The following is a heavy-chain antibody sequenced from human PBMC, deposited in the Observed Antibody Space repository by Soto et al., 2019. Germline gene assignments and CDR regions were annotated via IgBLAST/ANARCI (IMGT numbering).Heavy chain of an antibody. CDR1: GFTFSSYW. CDR3: ARVYLEGSSWYFPYSYGMDV. V-gene: IGHV3-7*01. J-gene: IGHJ6*02. Sequence: PGGSLRLSCAASGFTFSSYWMSWVRQAPGKGLEWVANIKQDGSEKYYVDSVKGRFTISRDNAKNSLYLQMNSLRAEDTAVYYCARVYLEGSSWYFPYSYGMDVWGPGTSVTVS. CDR2: IKQDGSEK. D-gene: IGHD6-13*01.